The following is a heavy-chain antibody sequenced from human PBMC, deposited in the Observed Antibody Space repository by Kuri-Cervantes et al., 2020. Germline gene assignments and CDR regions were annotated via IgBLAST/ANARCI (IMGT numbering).Heavy chain of an antibody. V-gene: IGHV3-23*01. CDR2: ISGSGAYT. Sequence: GGSLRLSCAAPGFTFSSYAMSWIRQAPGKGLEWVSTISGSGAYTFYADSVKGRFTIFRDNSKNMLFLQMNSLRAEDTAVYYCAKDLREEYCSGGSCYSFDYWGQGTLVTVSS. J-gene: IGHJ4*02. CDR3: AKDLREEYCSGGSCYSFDY. D-gene: IGHD2-15*01. CDR1: GFTFSSYA.